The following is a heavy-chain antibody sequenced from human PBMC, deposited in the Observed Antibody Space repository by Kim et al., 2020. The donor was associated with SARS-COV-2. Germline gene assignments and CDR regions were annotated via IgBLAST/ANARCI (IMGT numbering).Heavy chain of an antibody. CDR2: IYYSGST. Sequence: SETLSLTCTVSGGSISSSSYYWGWIRQPPGKGLEWIGSIYYSGSTYYNPSLKSRVTISVDTSKNQFSLKLSSVTAADTAVYYCARPGEYDFWSGYYNYYGMDVWGQGTTVTVSS. CDR1: GGSISSSSYY. J-gene: IGHJ6*02. CDR3: ARPGEYDFWSGYYNYYGMDV. V-gene: IGHV4-39*01. D-gene: IGHD3-3*01.